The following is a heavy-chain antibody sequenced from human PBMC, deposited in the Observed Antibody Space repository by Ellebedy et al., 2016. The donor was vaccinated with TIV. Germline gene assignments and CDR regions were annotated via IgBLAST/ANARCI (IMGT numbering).Heavy chain of an antibody. CDR3: ARLGPRWFGAFDL. D-gene: IGHD4-23*01. CDR1: GVSITSHF. J-gene: IGHJ3*01. CDR2: LHPSGTP. Sequence: MPSETLSLTCAVSGVSITSHFWTWIRQPAGGGLEWVGCLHPSGTPNYNPSLKSRFIMSLDKSKDQFSLKLNSVTAAYTAVYYCARLGPRWFGAFDLWGQGTLVTVSS. V-gene: IGHV4-4*07.